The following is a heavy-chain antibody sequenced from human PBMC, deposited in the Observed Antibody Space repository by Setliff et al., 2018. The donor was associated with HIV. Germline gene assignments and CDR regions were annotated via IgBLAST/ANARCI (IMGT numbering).Heavy chain of an antibody. J-gene: IGHJ3*02. CDR2: ISYDGSYK. CDR1: GFPFSNYW. V-gene: IGHV3-30*03. D-gene: IGHD4-4*01. CDR3: VRDLTTIVTRKVFDI. Sequence: GGSLRLSCAASGFPFSNYWMGWVRQAPGEGLEWVAVISYDGSYKYYADSVKGRFTISRDNSKNTLYVQMNSLRADDTAVYYCVRDLTTIVTRKVFDIWGQGTMVTVSS.